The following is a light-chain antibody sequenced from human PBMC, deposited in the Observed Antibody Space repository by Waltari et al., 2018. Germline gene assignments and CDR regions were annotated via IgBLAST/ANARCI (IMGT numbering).Light chain of an antibody. CDR1: SLRSYY. V-gene: IGLV3-19*01. J-gene: IGLJ2*01. Sequence: SSELTQDPAVSVAMGQTVRITCQGYSLRSYYASRYQQRPGQAPILVIYDKNNRPSGVPDRFSGSSSHNTGSLTITGAQAEDEASYYCHSRDASGVAGSFGGGTKLTVL. CDR2: DKN. CDR3: HSRDASGVAGS.